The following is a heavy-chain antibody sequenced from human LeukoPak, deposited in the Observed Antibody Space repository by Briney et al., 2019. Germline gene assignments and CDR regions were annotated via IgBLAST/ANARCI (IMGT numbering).Heavy chain of an antibody. D-gene: IGHD2-15*01. CDR3: ARDSGSGSFNRYFRH. CDR1: GSTFSSYG. Sequence: GGSQRLTCEGSGSTFSSYGIHWVRQAPGKGLEWVAFIHYSGLKTNYGDSVKGRFTISRDNSEKTAYLQMNSVTPEDTAVYYCARDSGSGSFNRYFRHWGQGALVIVSS. V-gene: IGHV3-30*02. J-gene: IGHJ1*01. CDR2: IHYSGLKT.